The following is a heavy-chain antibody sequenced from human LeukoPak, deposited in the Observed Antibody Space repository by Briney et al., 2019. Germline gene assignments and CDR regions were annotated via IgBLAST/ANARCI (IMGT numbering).Heavy chain of an antibody. D-gene: IGHD6-19*01. CDR3: AREGIAVASPDYFDY. J-gene: IGHJ4*02. Sequence: GGSLRLSCAASGFTFSSYAMHWVRQAPGKGLEWVAVISYDGSNKYYADSVKGRFTISRDNSKNTLYLQMNSLRAEDTAVHYCAREGIAVASPDYFDYWGQGTLVTVSS. CDR1: GFTFSSYA. V-gene: IGHV3-30-3*01. CDR2: ISYDGSNK.